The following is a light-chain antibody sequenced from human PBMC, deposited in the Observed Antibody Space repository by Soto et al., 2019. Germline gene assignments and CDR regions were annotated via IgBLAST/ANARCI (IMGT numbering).Light chain of an antibody. CDR3: GSWDSSLTAYV. V-gene: IGLV1-51*01. J-gene: IGLJ1*01. Sequence: TQPPSVSAAQGQKVTISSSGSSSNIGGNSVSWYQQLPGTAPKLLIYDDNKRPSGIPDRFSGSKSGTSATLGITGFQTGDEADYYCGSWDSSLTAYVFGTGTKITVL. CDR1: SSNIGGNS. CDR2: DDN.